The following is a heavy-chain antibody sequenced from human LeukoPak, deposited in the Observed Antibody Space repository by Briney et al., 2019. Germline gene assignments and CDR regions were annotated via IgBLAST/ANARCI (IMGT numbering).Heavy chain of an antibody. Sequence: GASVKVSCKASGYTFTNYYMHWVRQAPGQGLEWMGIINPSGGSTSYAQRFQGRVTMTRDTSTSTVYMELSRLRSDDTAVYYCARDQNYGSGSYFYYYYGMDVWGQGTTVTVSS. CDR3: ARDQNYGSGSYFYYYYGMDV. V-gene: IGHV1-46*01. CDR1: GYTFTNYY. D-gene: IGHD3-10*01. CDR2: INPSGGST. J-gene: IGHJ6*02.